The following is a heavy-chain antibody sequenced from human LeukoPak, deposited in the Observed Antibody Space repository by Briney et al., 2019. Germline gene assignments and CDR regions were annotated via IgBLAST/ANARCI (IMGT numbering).Heavy chain of an antibody. CDR2: INSAWST. CDR3: ARAPSEIGGYYPEYFRH. Sequence: PVGCLRLSCAASGFTFSTYWMHWVRQAPGKGLVWVSRINSAWSTNYADSVKGRFTISRDNAKNTVSLQMNSLRAEDTGVYYCARAPSEIGGYYPEYFRHWGQGTLITVSS. V-gene: IGHV3-74*01. CDR1: GFTFSTYW. J-gene: IGHJ1*01. D-gene: IGHD3-22*01.